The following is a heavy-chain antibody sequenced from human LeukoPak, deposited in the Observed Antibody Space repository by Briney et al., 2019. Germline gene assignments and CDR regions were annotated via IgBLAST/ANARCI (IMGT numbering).Heavy chain of an antibody. D-gene: IGHD2-2*01. J-gene: IGHJ5*02. CDR1: GFTFSSYG. Sequence: GGSLRLSCAASGFTFSSYGMHWVRQAPGKGLEWVSYISGSSSNTKYADSVKGRFTISRDNAKNSLYLQMNSLRAEDTAVYYCARDSAHIVVVPVVIPPGLDNWFDPWGQGTLVTVSS. V-gene: IGHV3-48*04. CDR2: ISGSSSNT. CDR3: ARDSAHIVVVPVVIPPGLDNWFDP.